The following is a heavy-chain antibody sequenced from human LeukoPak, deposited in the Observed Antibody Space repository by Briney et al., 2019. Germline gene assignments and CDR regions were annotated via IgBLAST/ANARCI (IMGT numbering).Heavy chain of an antibody. V-gene: IGHV3-66*01. Sequence: GGSLRLSCAASGFTVSSNYMSWVRQAAGKGLEWVSIIYSGGSTYYADSVKGRFTISRDNSKNTLSLQMNSLRAEDTAVYFCARGDSVNVFDYWGQGTLVTVSS. J-gene: IGHJ4*02. D-gene: IGHD3-16*01. CDR3: ARGDSVNVFDY. CDR1: GFTVSSNY. CDR2: IYSGGST.